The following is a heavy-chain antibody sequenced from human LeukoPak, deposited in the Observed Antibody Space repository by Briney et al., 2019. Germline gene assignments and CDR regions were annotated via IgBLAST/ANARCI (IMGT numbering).Heavy chain of an antibody. J-gene: IGHJ5*02. CDR2: INPNSGGT. D-gene: IGHD3-10*01. CDR3: ARANSYGSGSLVT. V-gene: IGHV1-2*02. Sequence: ASVKVSCKASGYTFTGYYMHWVRQVPGQGLEWMGWINPNSGGTNYAQKFQGRVTMTRDTSISTAYMELSRLRSDDTAVYYCARANSYGSGSLVTWGQGTLVTVSS. CDR1: GYTFTGYY.